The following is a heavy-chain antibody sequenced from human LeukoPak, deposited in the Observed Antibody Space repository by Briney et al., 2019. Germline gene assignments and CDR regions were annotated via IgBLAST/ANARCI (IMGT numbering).Heavy chain of an antibody. V-gene: IGHV3-53*01. CDR3: ARGTFYDYYYYYYYMDV. D-gene: IGHD5/OR15-5a*01. CDR2: IYTGGST. CDR1: GFTVSTTY. J-gene: IGHJ6*03. Sequence: GGSLRLSCAASGFTVSTTYMSWVRQAPGKGLEWVSIIYTGGSTYYAHSVKGRFTISRDNSKNTVYLQMNSLRAEDTAVYYCARGTFYDYYYYYYYMDVWGKGTTVTISS.